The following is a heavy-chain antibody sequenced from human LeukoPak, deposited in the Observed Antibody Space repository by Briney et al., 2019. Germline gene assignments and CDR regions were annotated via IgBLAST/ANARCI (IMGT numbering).Heavy chain of an antibody. CDR2: INTGGSTI. CDR3: ARVGGGQGYVSDY. J-gene: IGHJ4*02. CDR1: GFTFSSYE. Sequence: GGSLRLSCAASGFTFSSYEMNWVRQAPGKGLEWVSFINTGGSTIYYADSVKGRFTISRDNAKNSLYLQMNNLRAEDTAVYYCARVGGGQGYVSDYWGQGTLVTVSS. D-gene: IGHD3-10*02. V-gene: IGHV3-48*03.